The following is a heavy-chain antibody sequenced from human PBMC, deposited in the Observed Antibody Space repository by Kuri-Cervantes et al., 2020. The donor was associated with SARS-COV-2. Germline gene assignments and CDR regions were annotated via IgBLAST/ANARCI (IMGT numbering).Heavy chain of an antibody. V-gene: IGHV3-11*01. CDR1: GFTFSDYY. CDR2: ISSSGSTI. J-gene: IGHJ6*02. CDR3: ARGAHDYYYYGMDV. Sequence: GESLKISCAASGFTFSDYYMSWIRQAPGKGLEWVSYISSSGSTIYYADSVKGRFTISRDNAKNSLYPQMNSLRAEDTAVYYCARGAHDYYYYGMDVWGQGTTVTVSS.